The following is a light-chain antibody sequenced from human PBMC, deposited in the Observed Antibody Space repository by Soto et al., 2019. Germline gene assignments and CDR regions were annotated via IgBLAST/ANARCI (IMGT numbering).Light chain of an antibody. CDR1: SSDVGGYNY. CDR3: SSYTRSRTPHV. CDR2: EVS. V-gene: IGLV2-14*01. J-gene: IGLJ1*01. Sequence: QSVLTQPASVSGSPGQSITISCTGTSSDVGGYNYVSWYQQHPGKAPKLMIYEVSNRPSGVSNRFSGSKSGNTASLTISGIQADEEADYSCSSYTRSRTPHVFGTGTKVTV.